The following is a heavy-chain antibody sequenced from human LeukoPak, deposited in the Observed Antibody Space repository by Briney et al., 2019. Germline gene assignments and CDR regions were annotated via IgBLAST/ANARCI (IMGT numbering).Heavy chain of an antibody. CDR1: GYSFTSYW. CDR2: NDPSDSYT. CDR3: ARQKVAAAGTFDY. Sequence: GESLKISCKGSGYSFTSYWISWVRPMPGKGLEWMGMNDPSDSYTNYCPSFQGHVTISADKSISTAYLQWSSLKASDTAMYYCARQKVAAAGTFDYWGQGTLVTVSS. V-gene: IGHV5-10-1*01. D-gene: IGHD6-13*01. J-gene: IGHJ4*02.